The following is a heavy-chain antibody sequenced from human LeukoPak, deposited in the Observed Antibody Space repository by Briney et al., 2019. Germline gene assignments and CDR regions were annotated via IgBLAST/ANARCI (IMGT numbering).Heavy chain of an antibody. Sequence: PSETLSLTCTVSGGSISSGGYYWNWIRQHPGKGLEWIGYIYYSGSTYYNPSLKSRVTISVDTSKNQFSLKLSSVTAADTAVYYCARAGGEYSSSWKIDYWGQGTLVTVSS. CDR3: ARAGGEYSSSWKIDY. J-gene: IGHJ4*02. V-gene: IGHV4-31*03. CDR1: GGSISSGGYY. D-gene: IGHD6-13*01. CDR2: IYYSGST.